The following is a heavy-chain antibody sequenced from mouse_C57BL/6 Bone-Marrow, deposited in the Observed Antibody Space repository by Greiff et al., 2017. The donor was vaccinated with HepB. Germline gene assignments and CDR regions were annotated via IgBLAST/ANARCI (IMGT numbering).Heavy chain of an antibody. CDR1: GFNIKDYY. CDR3: AVTTVVDYWYFDV. Sequence: VHVKQSGAELVKPGASVKLSCTASGFNIKDYYMHWVKQRTEQGLEWIGRIDPEDGETKYAPKFQGKATITADTSSNTAYLQLSSLTSEDTAVYYCAVTTVVDYWYFDVWGTGTTVTVSS. V-gene: IGHV14-2*01. J-gene: IGHJ1*03. CDR2: IDPEDGET. D-gene: IGHD1-1*01.